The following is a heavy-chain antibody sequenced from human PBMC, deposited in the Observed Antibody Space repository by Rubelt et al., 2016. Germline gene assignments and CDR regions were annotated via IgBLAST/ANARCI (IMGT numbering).Heavy chain of an antibody. D-gene: IGHD1-26*01. CDR2: FDPEDGET. CDR1: GYTLTELS. V-gene: IGHV1-24*01. J-gene: IGHJ4*02. CDR3: ATFGGSYYSLWGFDY. Sequence: QVQLVQSGAEVKKPGASVKVSCKVSGYTLTELSMHWVRQAPGKGLEWMGGFDPEDGETIYAQKFQGRGTMTEDTSTDTAYMELSSLGSEDTAGYYCATFGGSYYSLWGFDYWGQGTLVTVSS.